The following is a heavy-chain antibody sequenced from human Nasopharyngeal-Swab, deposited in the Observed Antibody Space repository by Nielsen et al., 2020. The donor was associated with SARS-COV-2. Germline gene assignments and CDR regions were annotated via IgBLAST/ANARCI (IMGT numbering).Heavy chain of an antibody. V-gene: IGHV4-30-2*01. CDR2: IYHSVNT. CDR1: GGSIISGGYS. D-gene: IGHD2-2*01. Sequence: SETLSPTCALSGGSIISGGYSWSWIRQPPGKGLEWIGYIYHSVNTHYNPSLKSRVTIPVARSKNQFSLKLSSLTAADTAVYYCASYAAWNDALDIWGQGTMVTVSS. CDR3: ASYAAWNDALDI. J-gene: IGHJ3*02.